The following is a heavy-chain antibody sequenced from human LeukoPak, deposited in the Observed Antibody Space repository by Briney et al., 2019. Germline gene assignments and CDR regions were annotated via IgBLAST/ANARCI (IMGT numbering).Heavy chain of an antibody. CDR1: GFTVSSNY. Sequence: GGSLRLSCAASGFTVSSNYMSWVRQAPGKGLEWVSVIFSGGTTYYADSVKGRFTISRHNSENTLYLQMNSLRGEDTAVYYCARGVLGYSYGYEAFDIWGQGTMVTVSS. D-gene: IGHD5-18*01. CDR2: IFSGGTT. J-gene: IGHJ3*02. CDR3: ARGVLGYSYGYEAFDI. V-gene: IGHV3-53*04.